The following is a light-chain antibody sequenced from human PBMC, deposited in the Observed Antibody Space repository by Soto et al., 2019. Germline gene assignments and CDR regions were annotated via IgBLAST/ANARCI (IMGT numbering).Light chain of an antibody. V-gene: IGLV2-14*01. CDR3: SSCAGSSTV. J-gene: IGLJ1*01. CDR1: NSDVGGYNY. Sequence: QSVLTQPASVSGSPGQSITISCTGTNSDVGGYNYVAWYQQHAGKAPKLMMYDVSNRPSGVSNRFSGSKSGNTASLTISGLQAEDEADYYCSSCAGSSTVFGTGTKVTVL. CDR2: DVS.